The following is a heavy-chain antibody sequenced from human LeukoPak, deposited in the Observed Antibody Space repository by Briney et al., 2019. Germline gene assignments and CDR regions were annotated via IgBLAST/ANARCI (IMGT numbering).Heavy chain of an antibody. V-gene: IGHV1-18*01. Sequence: ASVKVSCKASGYTFTSYGISWVRQAPGQGLEGMGWISAYNGNTNYAQKLQGRVTMTTDTSTSTAYMELRSLRSDDTAVYYCARVGLRYFDWLLSWFDPWGQGTLVAVSS. D-gene: IGHD3-9*01. CDR2: ISAYNGNT. CDR1: GYTFTSYG. CDR3: ARVGLRYFDWLLSWFDP. J-gene: IGHJ5*02.